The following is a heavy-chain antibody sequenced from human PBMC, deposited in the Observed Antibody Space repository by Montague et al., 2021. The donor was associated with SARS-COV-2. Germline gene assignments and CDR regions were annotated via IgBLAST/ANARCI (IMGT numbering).Heavy chain of an antibody. D-gene: IGHD4-23*01. Sequence: SETLSLTCTVSGGSITGYYWSWLRRSPGKGLEWIAYIYDGGAVNYNPPLGSRVTISTDTSKNQLSLKVNSVTAADTAAYYCVRDHPYGGPRGAYDIWGQGTVVTVSS. J-gene: IGHJ3*02. V-gene: IGHV4-59*01. CDR1: GGSITGYY. CDR2: IYDGGAV. CDR3: VRDHPYGGPRGAYDI.